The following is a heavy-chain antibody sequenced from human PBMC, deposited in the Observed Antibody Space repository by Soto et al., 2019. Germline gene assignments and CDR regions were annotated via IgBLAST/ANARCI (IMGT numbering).Heavy chain of an antibody. V-gene: IGHV4-59*01. CDR3: ARGVLEWLSGDYYYYGMDV. J-gene: IGHJ6*02. CDR1: GGSISSYY. D-gene: IGHD3-3*01. CDR2: IYYSGST. Sequence: QVQLQESGPGLVKPSETLSLTCTVSGGSISSYYWSWIRQPPGKGLEWIGYIYYSGSTNYNPSLKSRVTISVDTSKNQFSLKLSSVTAADTAVYYCARGVLEWLSGDYYYYGMDVWGQGTTVTVSS.